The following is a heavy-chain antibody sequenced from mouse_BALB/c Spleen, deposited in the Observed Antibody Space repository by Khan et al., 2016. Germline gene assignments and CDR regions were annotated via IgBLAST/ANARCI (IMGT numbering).Heavy chain of an antibody. CDR3: APITTVPFAY. D-gene: IGHD1-1*01. CDR1: GYTFTDYS. CDR2: INTETGEP. J-gene: IGHJ3*01. Sequence: QIQLVQSGPELKKPGETVKISCKASGYTFTDYSMHWVKQAPGKGLKWMGWINTETGEPTYADDFKGRFAFSLETSASTAHLQINNLKNEDTATYFCAPITTVPFAYWGQGTLVTVSA. V-gene: IGHV9-2-1*01.